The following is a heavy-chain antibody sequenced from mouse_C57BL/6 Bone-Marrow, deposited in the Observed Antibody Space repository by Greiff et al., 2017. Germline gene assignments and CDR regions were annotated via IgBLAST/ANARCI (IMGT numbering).Heavy chain of an antibody. J-gene: IGHJ2*01. CDR2: IYPGDGGT. D-gene: IGHD1-1*02. Sequence: QVQLQQSGPELVKPGASVKISCKASGYAFSSSWMNWVKQRPGKGLEWIGRIYPGDGGTNYNGKFKGKATLTADKSSSTANMQLSSLTSEDSAVYFCARLVLDYWGQGTTLTVSA. V-gene: IGHV1-82*01. CDR1: GYAFSSSW. CDR3: ARLVLDY.